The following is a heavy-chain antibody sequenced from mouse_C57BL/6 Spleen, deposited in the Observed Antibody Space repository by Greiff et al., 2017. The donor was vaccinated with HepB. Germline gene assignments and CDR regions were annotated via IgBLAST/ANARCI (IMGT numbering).Heavy chain of an antibody. V-gene: IGHV3-6*01. CDR2: ISYAGSN. CDR3: AKRGSSAAY. Sequence: EVKVEESGPGLVKPSQSLSLTCSVTGYSITSGYYWNWIRQFPGNKLEWMGYISYAGSNNYNPSLKNRISITRDTSKNQFFLKLNSVTTEDTATYYCAKRGSSAAYWGQGTLVTVSA. CDR1: GYSITSGYY. J-gene: IGHJ3*01. D-gene: IGHD3-1*01.